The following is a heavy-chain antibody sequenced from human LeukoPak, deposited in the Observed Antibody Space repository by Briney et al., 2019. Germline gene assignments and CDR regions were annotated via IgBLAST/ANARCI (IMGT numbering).Heavy chain of an antibody. J-gene: IGHJ4*02. CDR1: GFTFSSYW. Sequence: QPGGSLGLSCAASGFTFSSYWMHWVRQPPGQGLGLVSRINSDGSSTSYADSVKGRFTISRDNAKNTLYLQMNSLRAEDTAVYYCARVVIVGVSMFDYWGQGTLVTVSS. CDR2: INSDGSST. V-gene: IGHV3-74*01. CDR3: ARVVIVGVSMFDY. D-gene: IGHD1-26*01.